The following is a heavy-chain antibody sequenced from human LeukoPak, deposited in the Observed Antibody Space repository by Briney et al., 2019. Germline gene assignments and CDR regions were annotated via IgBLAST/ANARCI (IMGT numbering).Heavy chain of an antibody. CDR3: ARVRSGYSHENYFDY. CDR2: ISGSGSTI. J-gene: IGHJ4*02. D-gene: IGHD5-18*01. Sequence: GGSLRLSCAASGFTFSNYEMNWVRQAPGKGLEWVSYISGSGSTIYYADSVRGRFTISRDNAKDSLYLQMNSLRAEDTAVYYCARVRSGYSHENYFDYWGQGTLVTVSS. CDR1: GFTFSNYE. V-gene: IGHV3-48*03.